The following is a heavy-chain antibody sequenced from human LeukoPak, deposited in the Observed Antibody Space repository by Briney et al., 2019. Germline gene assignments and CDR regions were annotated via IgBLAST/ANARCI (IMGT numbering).Heavy chain of an antibody. CDR1: GFTFSSHS. CDR3: AREPYGSGSYQFDY. CDR2: ISGESSTI. D-gene: IGHD3-10*01. J-gene: IGHJ4*02. V-gene: IGHV3-48*02. Sequence: GGSLRLSCAASGFTFSSHSMSWVRQAPGKGLEWVSYISGESSTIYYADSVKGQFTISRDNAKNSLYLQMNSLRDEDTAVYYCAREPYGSGSYQFDYWGQGTLVTVSS.